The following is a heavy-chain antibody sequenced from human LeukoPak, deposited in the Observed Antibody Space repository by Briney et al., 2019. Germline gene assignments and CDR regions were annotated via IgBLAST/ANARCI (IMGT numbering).Heavy chain of an antibody. J-gene: IGHJ4*02. CDR2: ISYDGSNE. CDR1: GFTFRSYW. Sequence: PGGSLRLSCTTSGFTFRSYWMSWLRQAPGKGLEWVALISYDGSNEYYADSVKGRFTISRDNSKNALYLQINSLRAEDTAVYYCAKLFHGDYEYYFDYWGQGTLVTVSS. CDR3: AKLFHGDYEYYFDY. V-gene: IGHV3-30*18. D-gene: IGHD4-17*01.